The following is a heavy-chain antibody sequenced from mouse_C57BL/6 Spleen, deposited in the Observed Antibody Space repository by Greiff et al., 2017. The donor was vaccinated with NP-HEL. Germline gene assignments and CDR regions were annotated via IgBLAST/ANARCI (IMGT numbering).Heavy chain of an antibody. J-gene: IGHJ4*01. D-gene: IGHD4-1*02. CDR3: TSQLGQGYYAMDY. CDR2: ISSGGDYI. V-gene: IGHV5-9-1*02. Sequence: EVQRVESGEGLVKPGGSLKLSCAASGFTFSSYAMSWVRQTPEKRLEWVAYISSGGDYIYYADPVKGRFTISRDNARNTLYLQMSSLKSEDTAMYYCTSQLGQGYYAMDYWGQGTSVTVSS. CDR1: GFTFSSYA.